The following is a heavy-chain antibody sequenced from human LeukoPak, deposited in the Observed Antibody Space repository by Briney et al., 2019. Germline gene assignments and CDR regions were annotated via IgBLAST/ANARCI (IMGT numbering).Heavy chain of an antibody. Sequence: PGRSLRLSCAASGFTFSNFGMHWVRQAPGKGLEWVAVVSYDGSNKFYADSVKGRFTISRDSSKNTLDLQMNSLRPEDTAVYYCAKDQSSSSWFGFDYWGQGTLVTVSS. CDR2: VSYDGSNK. CDR3: AKDQSSSSWFGFDY. V-gene: IGHV3-30*18. J-gene: IGHJ4*02. CDR1: GFTFSNFG. D-gene: IGHD2-2*01.